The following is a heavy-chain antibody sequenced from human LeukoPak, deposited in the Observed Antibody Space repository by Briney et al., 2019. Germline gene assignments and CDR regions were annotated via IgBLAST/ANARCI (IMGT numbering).Heavy chain of an antibody. CDR1: AFTFSSYW. J-gene: IGHJ3*02. V-gene: IGHV3-7*03. D-gene: IGHD3-22*01. CDR3: ARDYYSYSRGSWAFDI. Sequence: PGGSLRLSCAASAFTFSSYWMSWVRQAPGNGLEWVASIDQDGSEKYYVESMKGRITISGDTAKNSLYLQMNSLRAEDTAVYYCARDYYSYSRGSWAFDIWGQGTMVTVSS. CDR2: IDQDGSEK.